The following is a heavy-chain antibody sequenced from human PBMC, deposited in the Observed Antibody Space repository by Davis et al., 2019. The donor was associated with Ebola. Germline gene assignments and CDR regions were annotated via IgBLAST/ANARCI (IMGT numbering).Heavy chain of an antibody. CDR1: GGSINNYF. Sequence: SETLSLTCTVSGGSINNYFWSWIRQPPGKGLEWIGNIHYLGNTNYNPSLKSRVTISVDTSKNQFSLKLTSLTAADTAVYYCASRPITLVRDGAFDVWGQGTMVSVSS. J-gene: IGHJ3*01. V-gene: IGHV4-59*08. D-gene: IGHD3-10*01. CDR2: IHYLGNT. CDR3: ASRPITLVRDGAFDV.